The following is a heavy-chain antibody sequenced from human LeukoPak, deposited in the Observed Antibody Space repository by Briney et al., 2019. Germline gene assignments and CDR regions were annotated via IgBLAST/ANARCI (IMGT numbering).Heavy chain of an antibody. D-gene: IGHD5-18*01. V-gene: IGHV3-30-3*01. CDR1: GFTFSRYA. CDR3: ARDPWRGDTAMVYPPY. J-gene: IGHJ4*02. CDR2: ISYDGSNK. Sequence: GRSLRLSCAASGFTFSRYAMHWVRQAPGKGLEWVAVISYDGSNKYYADSVKGRFTISRDNSKNTLYLQMNSLRAEDTAVYYCARDPWRGDTAMVYPPYWGQGTLVTVSS.